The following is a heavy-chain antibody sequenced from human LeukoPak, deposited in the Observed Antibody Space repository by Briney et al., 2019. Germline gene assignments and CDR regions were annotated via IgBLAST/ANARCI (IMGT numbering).Heavy chain of an antibody. D-gene: IGHD5-18*01. CDR1: GFPFSDYY. CDR2: ISSSGSSI. Sequence: GGSLRLFCAASGFPFSDYYMSWIRQAPGKGLEGVSYISSSGSSIYYADSVKGRFTFSRDNAKNSLYLQMNSLRAEDTAVYYCARAGRGFSYGYVDYWGQGTLVTVSS. J-gene: IGHJ4*02. V-gene: IGHV3-11*04. CDR3: ARAGRGFSYGYVDY.